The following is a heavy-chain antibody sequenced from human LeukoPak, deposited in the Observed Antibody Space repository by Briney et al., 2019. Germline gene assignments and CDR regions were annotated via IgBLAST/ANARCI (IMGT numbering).Heavy chain of an antibody. CDR1: GFTFSSYS. D-gene: IGHD6-19*01. J-gene: IGHJ4*02. V-gene: IGHV3-21*01. Sequence: GGSLRLSCAASGFTFSSYSMNWVRQAPGEGLEWVSSISSSSSYIYYADSVKGRFTISRDNAKNSLYLQMNSLRAEDTAVYYCARDSSGWYHTFDYWGQGTLVTVSS. CDR2: ISSSSSYI. CDR3: ARDSSGWYHTFDY.